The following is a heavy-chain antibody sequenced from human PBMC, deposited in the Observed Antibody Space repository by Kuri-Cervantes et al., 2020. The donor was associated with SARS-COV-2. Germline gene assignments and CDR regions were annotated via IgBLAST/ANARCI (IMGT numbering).Heavy chain of an antibody. Sequence: GGSLRLSCAASGFSFSSYWMHWVRQAPGKGLVWVSRIYTEGSTASYADSVKGRFTISRDNAKNTLFLQMNSLRAEDTAVYYCARVGVVPAVMARRTDYYYYMDVWGKGTTVTVSS. J-gene: IGHJ6*03. D-gene: IGHD2-2*01. CDR3: ARVGVVPAVMARRTDYYYYMDV. CDR2: IYTEGSTA. CDR1: GFSFSSYW. V-gene: IGHV3-74*01.